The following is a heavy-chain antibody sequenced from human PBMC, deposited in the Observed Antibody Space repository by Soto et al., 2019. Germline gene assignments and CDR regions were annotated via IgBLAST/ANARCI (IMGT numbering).Heavy chain of an antibody. J-gene: IGHJ4*02. V-gene: IGHV3-9*01. CDR2: ISWNSGSI. CDR1: GFTFDDYA. CDR3: AKDISLKNDYGDPAPFDY. Sequence: EVQLVESGGGLVQPGRSLRLSCAASGFTFDDYAMHWVRQAPGKGLEWVSGISWNSGSIGYADSVKGRFTISRDNAKNSLYLQMNSLRAEDTALYYCAKDISLKNDYGDPAPFDYWGQGTLVTVSS. D-gene: IGHD4-17*01.